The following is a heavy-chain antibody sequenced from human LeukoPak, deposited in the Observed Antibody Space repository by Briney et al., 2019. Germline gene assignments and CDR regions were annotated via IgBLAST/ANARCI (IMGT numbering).Heavy chain of an antibody. D-gene: IGHD1-26*01. CDR3: AKEGSGTFFRYFYYMDV. CDR2: IWYDGSNK. Sequence: GGSLRLSCAASGFTFSSYGMHWVRQAPGKGLEWVAVIWYDGSNKYYADSVKGRFTISRDNSKNTLYLQMNSLRAEDTAVYYCAKEGSGTFFRYFYYMDVWGKGTTVTVSS. V-gene: IGHV3-33*06. CDR1: GFTFSSYG. J-gene: IGHJ6*03.